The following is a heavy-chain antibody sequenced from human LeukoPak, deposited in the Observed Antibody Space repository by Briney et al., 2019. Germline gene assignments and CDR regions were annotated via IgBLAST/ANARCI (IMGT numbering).Heavy chain of an antibody. CDR2: INGDGSST. V-gene: IGHV3-74*01. J-gene: IGHJ3*02. CDR3: ARGAFDI. CDR1: GFTFSNFW. Sequence: HPGGSLRLSCAASGFTFSNFWVHWVRQAPGKGLVWVSRINGDGSSTIYADSVKGRFTISRDNAKNTLYLQMNSLRAEDTAVYYCARGAFDIWGQGTMVTVSS.